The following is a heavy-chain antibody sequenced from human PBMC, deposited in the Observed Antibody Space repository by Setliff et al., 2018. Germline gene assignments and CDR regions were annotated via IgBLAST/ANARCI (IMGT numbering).Heavy chain of an antibody. CDR3: ARGVDYCMDV. D-gene: IGHD2-15*01. Sequence: GGSLRLSCAASGFTFSSYAMSWVRQAPGKGLEWVSGLNDVGHNTYYADSVKGRFTIYRDDSKNTLYLQMDSLRPEDTAIYYCARGVDYCMDVWGKGTTVTVSS. J-gene: IGHJ6*03. V-gene: IGHV3-23*01. CDR1: GFTFSSYA. CDR2: LNDVGHNT.